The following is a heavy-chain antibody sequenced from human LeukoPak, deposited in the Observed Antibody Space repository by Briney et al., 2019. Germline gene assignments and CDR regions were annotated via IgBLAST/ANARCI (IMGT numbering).Heavy chain of an antibody. CDR2: INPNSGGT. D-gene: IGHD3-22*01. J-gene: IGHJ4*02. Sequence: AASVTVSCKASGYTFTGYYMHWVRQAPGQGLEWMGWINPNSGGTNYAQKFQGRVTMTRDTSISTAYMELSRLRSDDTAVYYCARDPYDSSGYLPGNYWGQGTLVTVSS. V-gene: IGHV1-2*02. CDR3: ARDPYDSSGYLPGNY. CDR1: GYTFTGYY.